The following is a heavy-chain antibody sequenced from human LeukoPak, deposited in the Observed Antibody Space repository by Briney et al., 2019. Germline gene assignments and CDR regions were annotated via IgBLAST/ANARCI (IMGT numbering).Heavy chain of an antibody. J-gene: IGHJ4*02. V-gene: IGHV3-7*04. CDR1: GFTFSNYR. CDR2: IKEDGSEK. Sequence: PGGSLRLSCAASGFTFSNYRMSWVRQAPGKGLEWVANIKEDGSEKYYVDSVKGRFTISRDDAKNSVYLQLNSLRVEDTAVCYCSRGLTVSDYWGQGTLVTVSS. D-gene: IGHD4-17*01. CDR3: SRGLTVSDY.